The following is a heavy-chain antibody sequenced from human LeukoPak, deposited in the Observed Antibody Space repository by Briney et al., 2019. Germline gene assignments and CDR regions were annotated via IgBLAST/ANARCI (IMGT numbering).Heavy chain of an antibody. V-gene: IGHV4-39*07. Sequence: SETLSLTCTVSGGSISSSSYYWGWIRQPPGKGLEWIGSIYYSGSTYYNPSLKSRVTISVDTSKNQFSLKLSSVTAADTAVYYCARDGDSSSWFDYWGQGTLVTVSS. CDR2: IYYSGST. CDR1: GGSISSSSYY. CDR3: ARDGDSSSWFDY. D-gene: IGHD6-13*01. J-gene: IGHJ4*02.